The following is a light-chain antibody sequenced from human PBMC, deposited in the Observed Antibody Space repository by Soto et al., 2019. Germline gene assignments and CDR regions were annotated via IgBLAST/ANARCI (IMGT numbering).Light chain of an antibody. CDR2: GAS. Sequence: ENVLTQSPGTLSLSPGERATLSCRASQSVSSNYLAWYQQKPGQAPRLLLYGASSRATGIPDRFSGSGSGTDFTLTISRLEPEDFAVYYCQQFGSSLITFGQGTRLEIK. J-gene: IGKJ5*01. CDR1: QSVSSNY. V-gene: IGKV3-20*01. CDR3: QQFGSSLIT.